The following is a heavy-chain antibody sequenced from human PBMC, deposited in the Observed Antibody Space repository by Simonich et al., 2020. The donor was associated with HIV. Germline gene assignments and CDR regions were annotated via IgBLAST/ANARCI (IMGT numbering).Heavy chain of an antibody. Sequence: QVQLQQWGAGLLKPSETLSLTCAVYCGSCSGDYWSWIRQPPGKGLEWIGEINHSGSTNYNPTLKSLVTISVNTSKNQFSLKLSSVTAADTAVYYCARTYYYDSSGYYAGWFDPWGQGTLVTVSS. CDR1: CGSCSGDY. CDR3: ARTYYYDSSGYYAGWFDP. CDR2: INHSGST. D-gene: IGHD3-22*01. J-gene: IGHJ5*02. V-gene: IGHV4-34*01.